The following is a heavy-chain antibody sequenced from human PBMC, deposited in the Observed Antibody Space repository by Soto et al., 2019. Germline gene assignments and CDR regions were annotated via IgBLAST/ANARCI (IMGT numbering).Heavy chain of an antibody. V-gene: IGHV4-59*02. J-gene: IGHJ6*03. D-gene: IGHD5-12*01. CDR2: IFYTGTT. CDR1: GASVSSSS. Sequence: QVQLQESGPGLVKPADTLSLICSVSGASVSSSSWSWVRQSPGKGLEWLGYIFYTGTTNYNPSVGGRVSTSAYTSEKLDSLRRSSVTAEDTAVYFCARDVRGVPSGADYRYMDGWGEWAPVTVSS. CDR3: ARDVRGVPSGADYRYMDG.